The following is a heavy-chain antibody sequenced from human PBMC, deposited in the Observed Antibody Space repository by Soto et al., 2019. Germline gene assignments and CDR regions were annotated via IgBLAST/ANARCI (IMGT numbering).Heavy chain of an antibody. CDR3: TGEVASGY. D-gene: IGHD2-8*02. CDR2: ISRDGGTK. V-gene: IGHV3-30*03. J-gene: IGHJ4*02. Sequence: QVQLVESGGGVVQPGRSLRLSCAVSGFTVSTDGMHWVRQAPGKGLEWVAVISRDGGTKYYADSVKGRFTISRDNSRNTLFLEMNSLRGEDMAVYYCTGEVASGYWGQGTLVTVSS. CDR1: GFTVSTDG.